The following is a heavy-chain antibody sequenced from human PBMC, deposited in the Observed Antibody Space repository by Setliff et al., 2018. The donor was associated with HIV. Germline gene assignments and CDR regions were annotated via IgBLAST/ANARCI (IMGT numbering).Heavy chain of an antibody. CDR3: ATMGRRGWFIDY. CDR2: IFYSGTT. Sequence: SETLSLTCTVSGDSLSSSSYYWGWIRQPPGKGLEWIGSIFYSGTTYYNPSLESRVTISVDTSKNQFSLKLSSATATDTAVYYCATMGRRGWFIDYWGQGTLVTVSS. D-gene: IGHD6-19*01. V-gene: IGHV4-39*01. J-gene: IGHJ4*02. CDR1: GDSLSSSSYY.